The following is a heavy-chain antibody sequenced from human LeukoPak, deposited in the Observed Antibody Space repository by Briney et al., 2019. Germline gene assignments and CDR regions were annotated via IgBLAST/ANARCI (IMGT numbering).Heavy chain of an antibody. D-gene: IGHD4-17*01. Sequence: ASVKVSCKASGYTFTSYGISWVRQAPGQGLEWMGWISAYNGNTNYARKLQGRVTMTTDTSTSTAYMELRSLRSDDTAVYYCARYAVTTPDFDYWGQGTLVTVSS. CDR3: ARYAVTTPDFDY. J-gene: IGHJ4*02. CDR2: ISAYNGNT. CDR1: GYTFTSYG. V-gene: IGHV1-18*01.